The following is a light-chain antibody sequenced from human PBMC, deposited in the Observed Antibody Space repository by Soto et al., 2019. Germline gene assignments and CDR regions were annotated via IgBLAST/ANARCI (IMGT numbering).Light chain of an antibody. Sequence: QSVRTQPPSASGSPGQSVTISCSGTSSDIGNYNYVSWYQQHPGKAPKLMIYEVSQRPSGVPDRFSGSKSGNTASLTVSGLQADDEADYYSCSYAGHNKKVFGTGTKVTVL. V-gene: IGLV2-8*01. CDR1: SSDIGNYNY. CDR2: EVS. CDR3: CSYAGHNKKV. J-gene: IGLJ1*01.